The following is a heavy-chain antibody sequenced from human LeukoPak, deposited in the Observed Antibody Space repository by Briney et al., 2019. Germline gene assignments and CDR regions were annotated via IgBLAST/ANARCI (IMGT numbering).Heavy chain of an antibody. Sequence: ASVKVSCKASGYTFTSYGVSWVRQAPGQGLEWMGWISAYNGNTNYAQKLQGRVTMTTDTSTSTAYMELRSLRSDGTAVYYCARAGYCSGGSCYPAYYYYYGMDVWGQGTTVTVSS. CDR2: ISAYNGNT. CDR1: GYTFTSYG. J-gene: IGHJ6*02. V-gene: IGHV1-18*01. D-gene: IGHD2-15*01. CDR3: ARAGYCSGGSCYPAYYYYYGMDV.